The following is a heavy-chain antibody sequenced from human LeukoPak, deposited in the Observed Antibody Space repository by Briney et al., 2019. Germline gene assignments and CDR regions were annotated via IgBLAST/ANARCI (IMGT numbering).Heavy chain of an antibody. V-gene: IGHV4-34*01. Sequence: PSETLSLTCSVYGGSFSGYYWSWNRQPPGKGLEWIGEINHSGSTNYNPSLKSRVTISVDTSKNQFSLKLSSVTAADTAVYYCAGVEMATISDYYFYMDVWGKGTTVTVSS. CDR3: AGVEMATISDYYFYMDV. D-gene: IGHD5-24*01. CDR1: GGSFSGYY. J-gene: IGHJ6*03. CDR2: INHSGST.